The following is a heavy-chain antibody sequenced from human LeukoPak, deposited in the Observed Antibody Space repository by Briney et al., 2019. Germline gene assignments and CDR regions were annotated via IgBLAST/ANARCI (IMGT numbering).Heavy chain of an antibody. V-gene: IGHV4-39*07. D-gene: IGHD3-9*01. Sequence: SETLSLTCTVSGGSISSSSYYWGWIRQPPGKGLEWIGSIYYSGSTYYNPSLKSRVTISVDTSKNQFSLKLSSVTAADTAVYYCARVGYFDWLYQTNWFDPWGQGTLVTVSS. CDR2: IYYSGST. CDR1: GGSISSSSYY. CDR3: ARVGYFDWLYQTNWFDP. J-gene: IGHJ5*02.